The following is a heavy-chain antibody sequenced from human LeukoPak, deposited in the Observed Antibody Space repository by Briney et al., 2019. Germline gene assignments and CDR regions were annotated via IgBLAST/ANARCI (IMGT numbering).Heavy chain of an antibody. V-gene: IGHV3-21*01. CDR1: GFTFSSYS. CDR3: ARDEFTLARDDYGDPGAY. J-gene: IGHJ4*02. CDR2: ISSSSSYI. Sequence: GGSLRLSCAASGFTFSSYSMNWVRQAPGKGLEWVSSISSSSSYIYYADSVKGRFTISRDNAKNSLYLQMNSLRAEDTAVYYCARDEFTLARDDYGDPGAYWGQGSLVTVSS. D-gene: IGHD4-17*01.